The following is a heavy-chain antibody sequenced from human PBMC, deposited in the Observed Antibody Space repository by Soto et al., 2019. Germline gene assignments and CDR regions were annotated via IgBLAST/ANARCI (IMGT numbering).Heavy chain of an antibody. CDR1: GFTFSSYG. V-gene: IGHV3-33*01. Sequence: PGGSLRLSCAASGFTFSSYGMHWVRQAPGKGLEWVAVIWYDGSNKYYADSVKGRFTISRDNSKNTLYLQMNSLRAEDTAVYYCARGPSGWYVNYYYGMDVWGQGTTVTVSS. CDR3: ARGPSGWYVNYYYGMDV. J-gene: IGHJ6*02. D-gene: IGHD6-19*01. CDR2: IWYDGSNK.